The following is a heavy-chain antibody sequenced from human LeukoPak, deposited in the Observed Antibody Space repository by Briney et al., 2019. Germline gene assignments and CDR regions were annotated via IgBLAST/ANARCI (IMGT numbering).Heavy chain of an antibody. J-gene: IGHJ4*02. CDR2: ISSSSSYI. CDR3: ARDPLAAAEDY. V-gene: IGHV3-21*01. Sequence: GGSLRLSCAASGFTFRSYSMNWVRQAPGKGLEWVSSISSSSSYIYYADSVKGRFTISRDNAKNSLYLQMNSLRAEDTAVYYCARDPLAAAEDYWGQGTLVTVSS. D-gene: IGHD6-13*01. CDR1: GFTFRSYS.